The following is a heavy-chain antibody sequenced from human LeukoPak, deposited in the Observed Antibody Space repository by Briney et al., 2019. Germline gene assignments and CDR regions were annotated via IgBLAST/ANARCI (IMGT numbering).Heavy chain of an antibody. V-gene: IGHV3-23*01. CDR3: AKWGFTYGPGYFDY. Sequence: GGSLRLSCAASGFTVNANYMGWVRQAPGKGLEWVSTITGSGASTYYADFVRGRFTISRDNSKKTLYLQMDSLRAEDMAVYYCAKWGFTYGPGYFDYWGQGTLVTVSS. D-gene: IGHD3-10*01. CDR1: GFTVNANY. CDR2: ITGSGAST. J-gene: IGHJ4*02.